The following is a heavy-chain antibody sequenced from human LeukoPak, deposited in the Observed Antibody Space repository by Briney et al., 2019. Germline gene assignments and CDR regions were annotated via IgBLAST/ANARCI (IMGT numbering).Heavy chain of an antibody. Sequence: PSGTLSLTCTVSGGSISSGGYYWSWIRQPPGKGLEWIGYIYHSGSTYYNPSLKSRVTISVDRSKNQFSLKLSSVTAADTAVYYCAREEHDSSGYYLPDAFDIWGQGTMVTVSS. CDR2: IYHSGST. V-gene: IGHV4-30-2*01. CDR3: AREEHDSSGYYLPDAFDI. J-gene: IGHJ3*02. CDR1: GGSISSGGYY. D-gene: IGHD3-22*01.